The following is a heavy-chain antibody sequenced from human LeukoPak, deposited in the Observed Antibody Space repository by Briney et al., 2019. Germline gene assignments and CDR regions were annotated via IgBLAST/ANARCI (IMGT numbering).Heavy chain of an antibody. J-gene: IGHJ6*02. CDR1: GGTFGSYA. CDR2: IIPILGIA. D-gene: IGHD2-2*02. Sequence: SVKVSCKASGGTFGSYAISWVRQAPGQGLEWMGRIIPILGIANYAQKFQGRVTITADKSTSTAYMELSSLRSEDTAVYYCARVLCSSTSCYTNSAYGMDVWGQGTTVTVSS. CDR3: ARVLCSSTSCYTNSAYGMDV. V-gene: IGHV1-69*04.